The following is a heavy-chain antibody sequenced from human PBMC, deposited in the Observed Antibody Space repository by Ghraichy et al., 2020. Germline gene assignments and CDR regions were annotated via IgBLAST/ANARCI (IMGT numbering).Heavy chain of an antibody. CDR1: GFIFSDHW. J-gene: IGHJ4*02. Sequence: GGSLRLSCAASGFIFSDHWMHWVRQVPGKGLMWVARINGDLSSISYADSVKGRFTISRDNAKQTLYLQMNDLRAEDTALYYCATDPCYTALTVPHFYYWGPGTFVTVSS. CDR3: ATDPCYTALTVPHFYY. CDR2: INGDLSSI. D-gene: IGHD3-16*02. V-gene: IGHV3-74*01.